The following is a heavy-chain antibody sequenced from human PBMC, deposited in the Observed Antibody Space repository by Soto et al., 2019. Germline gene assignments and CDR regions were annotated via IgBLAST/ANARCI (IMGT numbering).Heavy chain of an antibody. V-gene: IGHV1-69*08. CDR2: IIPILGIA. J-gene: IGHJ6*03. CDR3: ARESKAARPYYYYYMAV. CDR1: GGTFSSYT. D-gene: IGHD6-6*01. Sequence: QVQLVQSGAEVKKPGSSVKVSCKASGGTFSSYTISWVRQAPGQGLEWMGRIIPILGIANYAQKFQGRVTITAAKSTSTAYRELSSLRSEDTAVYYGARESKAARPYYYYYMAVWGKGTPVTVSS.